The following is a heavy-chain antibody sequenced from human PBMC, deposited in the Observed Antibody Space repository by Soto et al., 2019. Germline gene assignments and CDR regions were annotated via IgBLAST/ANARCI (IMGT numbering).Heavy chain of an antibody. J-gene: IGHJ6*02. CDR2: IWYDGSNK. Sequence: GGSLRLSCAASGFTFSSYGMHWVRQAPGKGLEWVAVIWYDGSNKYYADSMKGRFTISRDNSKNTLYLQMNSLRAEDTAVYYCARGGDHYDFWSGYSRFSGMDVWGQGTTVTVSS. V-gene: IGHV3-33*01. CDR1: GFTFSSYG. CDR3: ARGGDHYDFWSGYSRFSGMDV. D-gene: IGHD3-3*01.